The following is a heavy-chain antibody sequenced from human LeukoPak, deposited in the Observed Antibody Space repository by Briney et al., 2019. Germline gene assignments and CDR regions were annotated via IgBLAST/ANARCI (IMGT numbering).Heavy chain of an antibody. CDR2: IYYSGST. D-gene: IGHD5-18*01. CDR3: ARAIQLWRWFDY. J-gene: IGHJ4*02. V-gene: IGHV4-30-4*08. CDR1: GGSISSGDYY. Sequence: PSETLSLTCTVSGGSISSGDYYWSWIRQPPGKGLEWIGYIYYSGSTYYNPSLKSRVTISVDTSKNQFSLKLSSLTAADTAVYYCARAIQLWRWFDYWGQGTLVTVSS.